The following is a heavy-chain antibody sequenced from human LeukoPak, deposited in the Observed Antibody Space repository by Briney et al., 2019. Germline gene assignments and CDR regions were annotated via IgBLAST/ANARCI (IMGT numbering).Heavy chain of an antibody. CDR2: FDPEDGET. Sequence: ASVKVSCKVSGYTLTELSIHWVRQAPGKGLEWMGGFDPEDGETIYAQKFQGRVTMTEDTSTDTAYMELSSLRSEDTAVYYCATERLYCSGGSCCPFFDYWGQGTLVTVSS. CDR3: ATERLYCSGGSCCPFFDY. J-gene: IGHJ4*02. D-gene: IGHD2-15*01. CDR1: GYTLTELS. V-gene: IGHV1-24*01.